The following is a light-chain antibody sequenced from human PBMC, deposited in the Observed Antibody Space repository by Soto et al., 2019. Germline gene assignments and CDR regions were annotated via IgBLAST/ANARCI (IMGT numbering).Light chain of an antibody. Sequence: EIVMTQSPATLSVSPGERATLFCRASQSVSSNLVWYQQKPGQAPRLLIYGTSTRATGIPARFSGSGSGTEFTLTISSLQSEDFAVYYCQQYNNWPPLTFGGGTKVEIK. CDR1: QSVSSN. CDR2: GTS. J-gene: IGKJ4*01. CDR3: QQYNNWPPLT. V-gene: IGKV3-15*01.